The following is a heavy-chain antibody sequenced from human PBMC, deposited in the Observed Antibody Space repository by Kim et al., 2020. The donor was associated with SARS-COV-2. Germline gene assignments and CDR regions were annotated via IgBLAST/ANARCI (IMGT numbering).Heavy chain of an antibody. CDR1: GYTFTGYY. CDR2: INPNSGGT. V-gene: IGHV1-2*06. Sequence: ASVKVSCKASGYTFTGYYMHWVRQAPGQGLEWMGRINPNSGGTNYAQKFQGRVTMTRDTSISTAYMELSRLRSDDTAVYYCARDTEADYYDSSGVFDYWGQGTLVTVSS. D-gene: IGHD3-22*01. CDR3: ARDTEADYYDSSGVFDY. J-gene: IGHJ4*02.